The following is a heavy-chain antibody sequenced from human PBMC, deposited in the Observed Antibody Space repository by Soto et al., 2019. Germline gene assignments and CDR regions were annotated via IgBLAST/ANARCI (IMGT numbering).Heavy chain of an antibody. CDR1: GFTFSNYE. D-gene: IGHD6-25*01. Sequence: EAQLVESGGGLVQPGGSLRLSCAASGFTFSNYEMHWVRQAPGKGLEYVSGISNNGAHTDYAKSVKGRFTISRDNSENTLYLQMGSLRAEDMALYYCASRGYGSGWPNVYMDVWGKGTTVTVSS. V-gene: IGHV3-64*01. CDR2: ISNNGAHT. J-gene: IGHJ6*03. CDR3: ASRGYGSGWPNVYMDV.